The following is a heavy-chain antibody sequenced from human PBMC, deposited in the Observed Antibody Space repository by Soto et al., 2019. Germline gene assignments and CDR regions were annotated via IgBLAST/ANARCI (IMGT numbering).Heavy chain of an antibody. Sequence: SETLSLTCTVSGGSISSGGYYWSWIRQHPGKGLEWIGYIYYSGSTYYNPSLKSRVTISVDTSKNQFSLKLSSVTAADTAVYYCARVGYSSQEIVDWFDPWGQGTLVTVSS. J-gene: IGHJ5*02. CDR1: GGSISSGGYY. CDR2: IYYSGST. V-gene: IGHV4-31*03. CDR3: ARVGYSSQEIVDWFDP. D-gene: IGHD6-13*01.